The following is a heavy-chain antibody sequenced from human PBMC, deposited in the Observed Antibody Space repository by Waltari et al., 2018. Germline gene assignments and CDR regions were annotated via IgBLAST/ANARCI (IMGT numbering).Heavy chain of an antibody. V-gene: IGHV4-59*01. J-gene: IGHJ4*02. CDR3: ARGGYCSGGSCYEVLYYFDY. CDR1: GGSISSYY. CDR2: FYYSGST. Sequence: QVQLQESGPGLVKPSETLSLTCTVSGGSISSYYWSWIRQPPGKGLEWIGYFYYSGSTNYTPSLKRRVTISVDTSKNQFSLKLSSVTAADTAVYYCARGGYCSGGSCYEVLYYFDYWGQGTLVTVSS. D-gene: IGHD2-15*01.